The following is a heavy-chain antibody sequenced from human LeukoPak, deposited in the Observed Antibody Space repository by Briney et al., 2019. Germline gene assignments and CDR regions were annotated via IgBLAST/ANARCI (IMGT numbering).Heavy chain of an antibody. D-gene: IGHD1-26*01. V-gene: IGHV3-23*01. J-gene: IGHJ4*02. Sequence: GGSLRLSCAASGFPFSASAMTWVRQAPGKGLEWVSHILSTGTTYYADSVKGRFTISRDNSKNTLYLQMNSLRAEDTAEYYCARSTVGTSCCTAVDYWGQGTLVTVSS. CDR2: ILSTGTT. CDR3: ARSTVGTSCCTAVDY. CDR1: GFPFSASA.